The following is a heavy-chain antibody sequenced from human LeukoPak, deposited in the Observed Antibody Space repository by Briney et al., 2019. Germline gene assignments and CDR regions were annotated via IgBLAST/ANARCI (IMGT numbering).Heavy chain of an antibody. CDR2: ISSSSSYI. CDR1: GFTFSSYS. J-gene: IGHJ4*02. D-gene: IGHD1-26*01. CDR3: ARIVGPRYFDY. Sequence: GGSLRLSCAASGFTFSSYSMNWVRQAPGKGLEWVSSISSSSSYIYYADSVKGRFTISRDNAKNSLYLQMNSLRAEDTAVYYCARIVGPRYFDYWGQRALVTVSS. V-gene: IGHV3-21*01.